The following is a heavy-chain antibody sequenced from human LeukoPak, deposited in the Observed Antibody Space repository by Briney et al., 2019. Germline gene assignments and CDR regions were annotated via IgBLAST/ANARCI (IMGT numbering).Heavy chain of an antibody. J-gene: IGHJ1*01. CDR1: GFTFSSYS. D-gene: IGHD6-13*01. V-gene: IGHV3-48*04. CDR2: ISSSTSTI. Sequence: GGSLRLSCAASGFTFSSYSMNWVRQAPGKGLEWVSYISSSTSTIYYADSVKGRFTISRDNAKNSLFLQMNSLRAEDTALYYCAREPFIAAAGKAYFQHWGQGTLVTVSS. CDR3: AREPFIAAAGKAYFQH.